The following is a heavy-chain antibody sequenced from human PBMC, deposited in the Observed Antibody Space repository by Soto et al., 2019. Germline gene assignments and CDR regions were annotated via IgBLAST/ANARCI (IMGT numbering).Heavy chain of an antibody. CDR3: ARDGRYSSSWFGMDV. J-gene: IGHJ6*02. CDR2: INPNSGGT. D-gene: IGHD6-13*01. CDR1: GYTFTGYY. Sequence: ASVKVSCKASGYTFTGYYMHWVRQAPGQGLEWMGWINPNSGGTNYAQKFQGWVTMTRDTSISTAYMELSRLRSDDTAVYYCARDGRYSSSWFGMDVWGQGTTVTVSS. V-gene: IGHV1-2*04.